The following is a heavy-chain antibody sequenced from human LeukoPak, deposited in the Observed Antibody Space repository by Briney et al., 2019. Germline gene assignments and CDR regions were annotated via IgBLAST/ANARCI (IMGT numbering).Heavy chain of an antibody. CDR1: GYTFTSYY. J-gene: IGHJ4*02. V-gene: IGHV1-69*04. CDR2: IIPILGIA. D-gene: IGHD5-18*01. CDR3: ARDWHTAMVGY. Sequence: SVKVSCKASGYTFTSYYMHWVRQAPGQGLEWMGRIIPILGIANYAQKFQGRVTITADKSTSTAYMELSSLRSEDTAVYYCARDWHTAMVGYWGQGTLVTVSS.